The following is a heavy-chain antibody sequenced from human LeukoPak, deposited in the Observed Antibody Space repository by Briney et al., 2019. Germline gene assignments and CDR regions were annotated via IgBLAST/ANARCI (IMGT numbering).Heavy chain of an antibody. CDR2: MYHSGSS. D-gene: IGHD4-11*01. Sequence: PSETLSLTCIVSGYSISNGYYWGWIRQPPGKGLEWIGCMYHSGSSYYHPSLKSRVTISIDTSKNQISLKMNSVTAADTVVYYCVRPTMYSPRDWYFDLWGRGTLVTVSS. CDR3: VRPTMYSPRDWYFDL. V-gene: IGHV4-38-2*02. J-gene: IGHJ2*01. CDR1: GYSISNGYY.